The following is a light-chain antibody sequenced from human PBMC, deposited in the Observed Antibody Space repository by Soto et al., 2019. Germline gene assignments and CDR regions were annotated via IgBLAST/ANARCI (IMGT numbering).Light chain of an antibody. J-gene: IGKJ1*01. CDR3: QHYIIYSEG. CDR1: QSVNNW. CDR2: NAS. Sequence: LMTQSPSTLSASAGDRVTITCQASQSVNNWLDWDQERPGKAPKLMINNASTLEIGVQSRFSGSGCGTEFTLTISSLRPDDLAPYYCQHYIIYSEGFGQGTKV. V-gene: IGKV1-5*03.